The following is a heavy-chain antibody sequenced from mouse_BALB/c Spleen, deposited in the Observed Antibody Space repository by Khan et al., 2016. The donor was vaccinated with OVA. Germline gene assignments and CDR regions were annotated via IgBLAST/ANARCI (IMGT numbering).Heavy chain of an antibody. D-gene: IGHD1-1*01. CDR2: IDPSKSET. Sequence: QVQLKQSGPELVRPGASVKMSCKASGYTFTSFWINRVKQRPGQGLEWIGMIDPSKSETRLNQKFKDKATLNVDKSSITAYMQLSRLTSEDSAVYYCTSGVYVCPFAYWDQETLVTVSA. CDR1: GYTFTSFW. V-gene: IGHV1S127*01. J-gene: IGHJ3*01. CDR3: TSGVYVCPFAY.